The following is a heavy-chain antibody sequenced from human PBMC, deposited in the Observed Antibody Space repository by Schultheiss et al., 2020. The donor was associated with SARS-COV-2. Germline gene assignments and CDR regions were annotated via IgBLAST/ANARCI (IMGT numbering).Heavy chain of an antibody. D-gene: IGHD6-19*01. CDR1: GFTFSDYY. V-gene: IGHV3-11*06. CDR2: ISSSSSYI. CDR3: ARTRAGQWLAPTDY. J-gene: IGHJ4*02. Sequence: GGSLRLSCAASGFTFSDYYMSWIRQAPGKGLEWVSSISSSSSYIYYADSVKGRFTISRDNSKNTLYLQMNSLRAEDTAVYYCARTRAGQWLAPTDYWGQGTLVTVSS.